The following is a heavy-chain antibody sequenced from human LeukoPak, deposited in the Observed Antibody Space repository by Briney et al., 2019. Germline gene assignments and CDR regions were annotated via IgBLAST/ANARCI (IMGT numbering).Heavy chain of an antibody. CDR2: TYYRSKWYN. Sequence: SQTLSLTCAISGDSFSSNSAAWNWIRQSPSRGLGWLGRTYYRSKWYNDYAVSVKSRITINPDTSKNQFSLKLSSVTTADTAVYYCAREGDPGSGYNYGNWLDPWGQGTLVTVSS. CDR3: AREGDPGSGYNYGNWLDP. D-gene: IGHD5-12*01. CDR1: GDSFSSNSAA. V-gene: IGHV6-1*01. J-gene: IGHJ5*02.